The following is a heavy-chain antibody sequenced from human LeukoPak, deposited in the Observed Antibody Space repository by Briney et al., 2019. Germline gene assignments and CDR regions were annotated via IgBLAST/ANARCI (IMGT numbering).Heavy chain of an antibody. CDR1: GYTFTSYD. CDR2: MNPNSGNT. Sequence: ASVKVSCKASGYTFTSYDINWVRQATGQGLEWMGWMNPNSGNTGYAQKFQGRVTMTEDTSTDTAHMELSSLRSEDTAVYYCATDGSGSYYGWFDPWGQGTLVTVSS. J-gene: IGHJ5*02. D-gene: IGHD1-26*01. CDR3: ATDGSGSYYGWFDP. V-gene: IGHV1-8*01.